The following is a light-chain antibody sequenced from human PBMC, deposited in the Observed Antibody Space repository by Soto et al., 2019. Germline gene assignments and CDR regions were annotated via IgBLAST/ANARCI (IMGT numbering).Light chain of an antibody. Sequence: AIQVTQSPSSLSASVGARVTITGRTSQGIKNDLTWYQQKPGKAPKVLSYAASSLQSGVPSRFSGSGSGTDFTLTISSLQPEDFETYYCQQLNSYPLTFGGGTKVDIK. CDR3: QQLNSYPLT. CDR2: AAS. V-gene: IGKV1-6*01. CDR1: QGIKND. J-gene: IGKJ4*01.